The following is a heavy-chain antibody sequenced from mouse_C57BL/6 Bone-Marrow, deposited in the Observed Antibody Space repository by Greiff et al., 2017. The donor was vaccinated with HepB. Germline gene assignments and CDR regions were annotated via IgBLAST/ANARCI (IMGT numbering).Heavy chain of an antibody. CDR3: AKERGARIPYCDY. V-gene: IGHV1-80*01. Sequence: QVHVKQSGAELVKPGASVKISCKASGYAFSSYWMNWVKQRPGKGLEWIGQIYPGDGDTNYNGKFKGKATLTADKSSSTAYMQLSSLTSEDSAVYFCAKERGARIPYCDYWGKGTTLTVSS. CDR2: IYPGDGDT. CDR1: GYAFSSYW. D-gene: IGHD5-2*01. J-gene: IGHJ2*01.